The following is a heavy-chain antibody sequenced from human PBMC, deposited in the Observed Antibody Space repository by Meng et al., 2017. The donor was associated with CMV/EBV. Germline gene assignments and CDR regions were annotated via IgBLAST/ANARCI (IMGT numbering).Heavy chain of an antibody. V-gene: IGHV1-46*01. CDR3: ARDSITRPWDYYYGMDV. Sequence: ASVKVSCKASGYTFTSYYMHWVRQAPGQGLEWMGIINPSGGSTSYAQKFQGRVTMTRDTTTSTVYMGLSSLRSEDTAVYYCARDSITRPWDYYYGMDVWGQGTTVTVSS. CDR1: GYTFTSYY. CDR2: INPSGGST. J-gene: IGHJ6*02. D-gene: IGHD3-16*01.